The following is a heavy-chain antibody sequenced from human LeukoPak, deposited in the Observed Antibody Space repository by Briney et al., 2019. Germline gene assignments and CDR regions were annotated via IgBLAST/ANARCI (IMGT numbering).Heavy chain of an antibody. CDR2: MSVSNGNT. CDR1: GYTFTIYG. D-gene: IGHD6-13*01. J-gene: IGHJ4*02. CDR3: ARYPLSYSSNWHYYFDY. V-gene: IGHV1-18*01. Sequence: VASVKVSCKASGYTFTIYGVSWVRQAPGQGREWMGWMSVSNGNTNYAQKLQGRVTMTTDTSTSTAYMELRSLRSDDTAVYYCARYPLSYSSNWHYYFDYWGQGTLLTVSS.